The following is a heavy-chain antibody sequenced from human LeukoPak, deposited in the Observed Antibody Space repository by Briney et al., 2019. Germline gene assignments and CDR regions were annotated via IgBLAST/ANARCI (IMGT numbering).Heavy chain of an antibody. Sequence: SQTLSLTCTVSGGSISSGGYYWSWIRQHPGKGLEWIGYIYYSGSTYYNPSLKSRVTISVDTSKNQFSLKLSSVTAADTAVYYCARDMSNYGDQPGEVWFDPWGQGTLVTVSS. J-gene: IGHJ5*02. D-gene: IGHD4-17*01. CDR1: GGSISSGGYY. CDR2: IYYSGST. V-gene: IGHV4-31*03. CDR3: ARDMSNYGDQPGEVWFDP.